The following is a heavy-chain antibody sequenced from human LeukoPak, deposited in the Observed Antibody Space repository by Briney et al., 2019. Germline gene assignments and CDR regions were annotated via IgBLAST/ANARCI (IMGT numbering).Heavy chain of an antibody. CDR3: TRSGTDILTGYRYNWFDP. CDR2: IYPGDSDT. J-gene: IGHJ5*02. V-gene: IGHV5-51*01. CDR1: GYSFTSYW. Sequence: GESLKISCKGSGYSFTSYWIGWVRQMPGKGLEWMGIIYPGDSDTRYSPSFQGQVTISADKSISTAYLQWSSLKASDTAMYYCTRSGTDILTGYRYNWFDPWGQGTLVSVPS. D-gene: IGHD3-9*01.